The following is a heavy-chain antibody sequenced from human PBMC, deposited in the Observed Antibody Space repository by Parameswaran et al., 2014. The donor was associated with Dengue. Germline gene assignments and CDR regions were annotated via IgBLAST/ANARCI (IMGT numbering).Heavy chain of an antibody. CDR3: AREGLGYVDTAMEGGFDY. V-gene: IGHV3-74*01. Sequence: VRQAPGKGLVWVSRINSDGSSTSYADSVKGRFTISRDNAKNTLYLQMNSLRAEDTAVYYCAREGLGYVDTAMEGGFDYWGQGTLVTVSS. D-gene: IGHD5-18*01. J-gene: IGHJ4*02. CDR2: INSDGSST.